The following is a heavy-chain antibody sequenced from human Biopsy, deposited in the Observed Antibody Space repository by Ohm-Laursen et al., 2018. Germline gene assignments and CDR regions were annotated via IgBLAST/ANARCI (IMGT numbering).Heavy chain of an antibody. D-gene: IGHD6-19*01. Sequence: PSDTLSLTCTVYGGSFSGYYWNWIRQPPGKGLEWIGEINHSRSTKYNSSFKSRVTISVDTSKNQFSLKLSSVTAADTAVYYCARGFSGWWGRIDYWGRGTLVIVSS. CDR2: INHSRST. CDR1: GGSFSGYY. J-gene: IGHJ4*02. V-gene: IGHV4-34*01. CDR3: ARGFSGWWGRIDY.